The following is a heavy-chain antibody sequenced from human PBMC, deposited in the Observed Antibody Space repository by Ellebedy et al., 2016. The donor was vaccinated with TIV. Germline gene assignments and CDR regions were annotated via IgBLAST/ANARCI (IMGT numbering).Heavy chain of an antibody. V-gene: IGHV4-38-2*02. CDR3: ARDYGSGSHAFDI. CDR2: IYYSWNT. Sequence: MPSETLSLTCTVSGYSISSGYYWGWIRQPPGKGLEWIGSIYYSWNTNYKSTLKSRVTISVDTSKNQFSLKLSSVTAADTAVYYCARDYGSGSHAFDIWGQGTMVTVSS. J-gene: IGHJ3*02. D-gene: IGHD3-10*01. CDR1: GYSISSGYY.